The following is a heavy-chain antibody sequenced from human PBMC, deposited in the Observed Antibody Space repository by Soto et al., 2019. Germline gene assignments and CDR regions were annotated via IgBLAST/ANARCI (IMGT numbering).Heavy chain of an antibody. CDR1: GLTFNSYG. J-gene: IGHJ1*01. CDR3: ACGRGYCNDNSCSSFDYSQH. V-gene: IGHV3-30*03. CDR2: ISYDGSNK. Sequence: PGGSLRLSCAASGLTFNSYGMNWVRLAPGKGLEWVAVISYDGSNKYYADSVKGRFTISRDNSKNTVYLQMNSLRGEDTAVYYCACGRGYCNDNSCSSFDYSQHWGQGALVTVSS. D-gene: IGHD2-15*01.